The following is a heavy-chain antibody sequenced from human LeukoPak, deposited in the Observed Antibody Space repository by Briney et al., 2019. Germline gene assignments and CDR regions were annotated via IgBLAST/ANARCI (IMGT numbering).Heavy chain of an antibody. CDR2: IWYDGSNK. J-gene: IGHJ4*02. Sequence: GGSLRLSCAASGFSFSNYGMHWVRQAPGKGLEWVAVIWYDGSNKYYADSVKGRFTISRDNSKNKLYLQLNSLRAEDTAVYYCARERITIFGVVITHYFDYWGQGTLVTVSS. CDR3: ARERITIFGVVITHYFDY. V-gene: IGHV3-33*01. CDR1: GFSFSNYG. D-gene: IGHD3-3*01.